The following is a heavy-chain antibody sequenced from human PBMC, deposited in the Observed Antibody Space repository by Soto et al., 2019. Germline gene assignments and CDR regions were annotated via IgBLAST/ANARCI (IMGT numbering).Heavy chain of an antibody. CDR1: GGSFSGYY. CDR2: INHSGST. D-gene: IGHD5-12*01. Sequence: PSETLSLTCAVYGGSFSGYYWSWIRQPPGKGLEWIGEINHSGSTNYNPSLKSRVTISVDTSKNQFSLRLSSVTAADTAVYYCARTVVATIFGRFDYWGQGTLVTVSS. J-gene: IGHJ4*02. CDR3: ARTVVATIFGRFDY. V-gene: IGHV4-34*01.